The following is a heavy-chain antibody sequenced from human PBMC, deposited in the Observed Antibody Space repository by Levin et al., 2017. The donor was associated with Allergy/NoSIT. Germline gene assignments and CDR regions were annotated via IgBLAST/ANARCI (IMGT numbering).Heavy chain of an antibody. CDR2: ISSSSSYI. CDR3: ARDPGAAYYYGSGRIREPDY. V-gene: IGHV3-21*01. CDR1: GFTFSSYS. Sequence: GGSLRLSCAASGFTFSSYSMNWVRQAPGKGLEWVSSISSSSSYIYYADSVKGRFTISRDNAKNSLYLQMNSLRAEDTAVYYCARDPGAAYYYGSGRIREPDYWGQGTLVTVSS. D-gene: IGHD3-10*01. J-gene: IGHJ4*02.